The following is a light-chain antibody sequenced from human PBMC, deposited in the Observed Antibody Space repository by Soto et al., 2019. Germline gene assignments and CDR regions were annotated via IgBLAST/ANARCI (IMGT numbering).Light chain of an antibody. Sequence: DIPMTQSPSSVSASVGDRVSITCRASQGISNWLAWYQQKPGRAPKLLIYAASSLQSGVSSRFSGSGSGTGFTLTISSLQPEDFATYYCQQGNSFPFTFGPGTKVDIK. CDR1: QGISNW. CDR3: QQGNSFPFT. V-gene: IGKV1D-12*01. J-gene: IGKJ3*01. CDR2: AAS.